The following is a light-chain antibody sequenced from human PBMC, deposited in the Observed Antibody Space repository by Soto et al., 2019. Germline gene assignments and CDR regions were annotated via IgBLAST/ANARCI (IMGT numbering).Light chain of an antibody. J-gene: IGKJ4*01. CDR1: QGISSY. Sequence: DIQMTQSPSSLSASVGDRVTITCRASQGISSYLAWFQQKPGKAPKSLIYGASTLQSGVPSKFSGSASGTDFTLTISSLQPEDSATYYCLQYNSYPRTFGGGTKVEI. CDR2: GAS. CDR3: LQYNSYPRT. V-gene: IGKV1-16*02.